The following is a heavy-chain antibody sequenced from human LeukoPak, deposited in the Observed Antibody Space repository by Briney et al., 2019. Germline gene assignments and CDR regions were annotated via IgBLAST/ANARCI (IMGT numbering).Heavy chain of an antibody. CDR1: GGSISSSSYY. CDR2: IYYSGST. V-gene: IGHV4-39*01. J-gene: IGHJ4*02. D-gene: IGHD5-12*01. CDR3: ARITWNVATTLVDY. Sequence: SETLSLTCTVSGGSISSSSYYWGWIRQPPGKGLEWIGSIYYSGSTYYNPSLKSRVTISVDTSKNQFSLKLSSVTAADTAVYYCARITWNVATTLVDYWGQGTLVTVSS.